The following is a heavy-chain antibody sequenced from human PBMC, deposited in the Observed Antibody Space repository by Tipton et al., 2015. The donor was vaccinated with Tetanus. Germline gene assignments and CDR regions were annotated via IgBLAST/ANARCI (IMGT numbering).Heavy chain of an antibody. CDR2: IYYIGST. D-gene: IGHD2-21*01. V-gene: IGHV4-59*01. J-gene: IGHJ6*02. CDR1: GGSMNSYY. Sequence: PGLVKPSETLSLICTVSGGSMNSYYWSWIRQPPGKGLEWIGYIYYIGSTNYNPSLKSGVTISLDTSKNQFSLKLTSVSAADTAVYYCARLTGHSMDVVDYYYFGMDVWGQGTKVTVFS. CDR3: ARLTGHSMDVVDYYYFGMDV.